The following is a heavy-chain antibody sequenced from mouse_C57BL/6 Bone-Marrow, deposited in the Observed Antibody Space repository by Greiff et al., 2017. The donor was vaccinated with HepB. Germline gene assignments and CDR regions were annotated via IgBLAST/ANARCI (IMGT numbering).Heavy chain of an antibody. CDR1: GYNFTDHS. CDR3: EIFSSTLV. D-gene: IGHD5-1*01. V-gene: IGHV1-78*01. Sequence: QVQLQQPDAELVKPGASVKISCKVSGYNFTDHSIHWMKQRPEQCLEWIGYIHPRDGSTKYNEKFKGKATLTADKSSSTAYMQLNGLSSGDSAVYFWEIFSSTLVWGQGTTLTLSS. CDR2: IHPRDGST. J-gene: IGHJ2*01.